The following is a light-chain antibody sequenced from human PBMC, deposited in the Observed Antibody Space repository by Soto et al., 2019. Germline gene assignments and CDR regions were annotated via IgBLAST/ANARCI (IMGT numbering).Light chain of an antibody. V-gene: IGKV1-5*03. Sequence: DIQMTQSPSTLSASVGDRVTITCRASQSISYWLAWYQQKPGKAPKLLIYKASSLESGVPSRFSGSGSGTEFTLTISSLQPDDFATYYCQQYISYWTFGQGTKVDIK. CDR3: QQYISYWT. J-gene: IGKJ1*01. CDR1: QSISYW. CDR2: KAS.